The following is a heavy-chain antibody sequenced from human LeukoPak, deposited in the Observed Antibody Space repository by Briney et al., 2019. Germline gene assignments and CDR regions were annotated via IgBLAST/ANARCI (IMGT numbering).Heavy chain of an antibody. CDR1: GFTFSSYA. J-gene: IGHJ4*02. V-gene: IGHV3-23*01. Sequence: GGSLRLSCVASGFTFSSYAMNWVRQAPGKGLEWVSGISDSGGSTYYADSVTGRFTISRDNSKNTLFLQMYSLSAEDTAVYYCARCSTTVTTQFDFWGQGTLVTASS. CDR2: ISDSGGST. D-gene: IGHD4-17*01. CDR3: ARCSTTVTTQFDF.